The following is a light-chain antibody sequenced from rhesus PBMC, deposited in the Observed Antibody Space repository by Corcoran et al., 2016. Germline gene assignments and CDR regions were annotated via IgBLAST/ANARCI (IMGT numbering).Light chain of an antibody. J-gene: IGKJ4*01. CDR2: GAS. CDR3: QQDYSWPLT. Sequence: EIVMTQSPATLSLSPGERATLSCRASQSVSSSLAWYQQKPGQAPKLLLYGASSRATGIPDRFSGRGSGTEFTLTISSLEPEDVGVYYCQQDYSWPLTFGGGTKVELK. CDR1: QSVSSS. V-gene: IGKV3-42*01.